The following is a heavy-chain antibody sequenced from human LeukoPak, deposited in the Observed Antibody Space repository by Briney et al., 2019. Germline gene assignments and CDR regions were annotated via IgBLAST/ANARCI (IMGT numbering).Heavy chain of an antibody. CDR1: GGSISSYY. J-gene: IGHJ4*02. D-gene: IGHD6-13*01. CDR3: ARDLPYSSSWESIDY. CDR2: IYYSGST. V-gene: IGHV4-59*01. Sequence: SETLSLTCTVSGGSISSYYWSWIRQPPGKGLEWIGYIYYSGSTNYNPSLKSRVTISVDTSKSQFSLKLSSVTAADTAVYYCARDLPYSSSWESIDYWGQGTLVTVST.